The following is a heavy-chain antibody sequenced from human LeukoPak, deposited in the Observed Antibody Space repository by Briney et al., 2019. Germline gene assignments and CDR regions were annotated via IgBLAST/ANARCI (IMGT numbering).Heavy chain of an antibody. Sequence: PGGSLRLSCSVSGFTFSTYVMHWVRQAPGKGLEYASAISSNGDNTYYAGSVKGRFTISRDNSKNTLYLQMSSLRADDTAVYYCVRGTGYWGQGTLVTVSS. V-gene: IGHV3-64D*06. CDR3: VRGTGY. J-gene: IGHJ4*02. CDR1: GFTFSTYV. CDR2: ISSNGDNT.